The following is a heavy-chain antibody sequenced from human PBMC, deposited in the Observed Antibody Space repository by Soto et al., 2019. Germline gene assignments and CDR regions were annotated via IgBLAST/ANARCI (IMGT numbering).Heavy chain of an antibody. Sequence: GESLKISCKGSGYSFTSYWIGWVRQMPGKGLEWMGIIYPGDSDTRYSPSFQGQVTISADKSISTAYLQWSSLKASDTAMYYCARHWIYSSGWYYFDYWGQGTLVTVSS. V-gene: IGHV5-51*01. J-gene: IGHJ4*02. D-gene: IGHD6-19*01. CDR3: ARHWIYSSGWYYFDY. CDR2: IYPGDSDT. CDR1: GYSFTSYW.